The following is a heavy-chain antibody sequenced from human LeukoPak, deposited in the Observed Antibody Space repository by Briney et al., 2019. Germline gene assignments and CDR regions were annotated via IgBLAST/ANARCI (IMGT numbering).Heavy chain of an antibody. J-gene: IGHJ4*02. CDR2: LSYSGNT. CDR1: GASINSNDYY. D-gene: IGHD1-26*01. CDR3: ARRTSHPVGASDC. V-gene: IGHV4-39*01. Sequence: SETLSLTCSVSGASINSNDYYWDWIRQPPGKGLEWIGALSYSGNTYYNPSLKSRVTISGDTSKSQFSLRLTSVIAADTALYFCARRTSHPVGASDCWGQGTLVTVAS.